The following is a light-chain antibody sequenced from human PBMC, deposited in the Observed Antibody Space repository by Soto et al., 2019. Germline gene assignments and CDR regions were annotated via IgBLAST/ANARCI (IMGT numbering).Light chain of an antibody. CDR3: QAPDSSLSGRGGV. J-gene: IGLJ2*01. V-gene: IGLV1-40*01. CDR2: GNS. CDR1: SSNIGAGYD. Sequence: QSVLTQPPSVSGAPGQRVTISCTGSSSNIGAGYDVHWYQQLPGTAPKLLIYGNSNRPSGVPDRFSGSKSGTSASLAITGLRAEAEAAYYFQAPDSSLSGRGGVFGGGTKLTVL.